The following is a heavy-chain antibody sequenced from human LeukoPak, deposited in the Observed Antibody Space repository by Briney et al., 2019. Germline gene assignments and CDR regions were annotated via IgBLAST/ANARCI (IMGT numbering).Heavy chain of an antibody. V-gene: IGHV3-64*01. Sequence: GGSLRLSCAASGFTFSSYAMHWVRQAPGKGLEYVSAISSNGGSTYYANSVKGRFTISRDNSKNTLYLQMGSLRAEDMAVYYCASSNGGGEIWGQGTMVTVSS. CDR3: ASSNGGGEI. CDR2: ISSNGGST. J-gene: IGHJ3*02. CDR1: GFTFSSYA. D-gene: IGHD4-11*01.